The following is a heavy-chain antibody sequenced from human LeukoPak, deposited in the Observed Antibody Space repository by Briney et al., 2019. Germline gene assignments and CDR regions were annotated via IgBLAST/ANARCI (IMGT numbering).Heavy chain of an antibody. Sequence: SETLSLTCGVSGGSVINTNWWTWVRQPPGKGLEWIGEVHLDGRTNYNPSLESRLTMSVDVSENQVSLKLTSVTAADTAVYYCAREGGFCRPLDYSGQGTLVTVSS. CDR2: VHLDGRT. J-gene: IGHJ4*02. D-gene: IGHD3-3*01. V-gene: IGHV4-4*02. CDR3: AREGGFCRPLDY. CDR1: GGSVINTNW.